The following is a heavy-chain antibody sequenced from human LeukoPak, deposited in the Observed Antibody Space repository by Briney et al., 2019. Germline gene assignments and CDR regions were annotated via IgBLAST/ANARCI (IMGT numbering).Heavy chain of an antibody. CDR3: ARGGEGEAWGYFDY. D-gene: IGHD3-16*01. J-gene: IGHJ4*02. CDR2: INPNSGGT. V-gene: IGHV1-2*02. Sequence: ASVKVSCKASGYTFTGYYMHWERQAPGQGLEWMGWINPNSGGTNYAQKFHGRVTMTRDTSISTAYMELSRLRSDDTALYYCARGGEGEAWGYFDYWGQGTLVTVSS. CDR1: GYTFTGYY.